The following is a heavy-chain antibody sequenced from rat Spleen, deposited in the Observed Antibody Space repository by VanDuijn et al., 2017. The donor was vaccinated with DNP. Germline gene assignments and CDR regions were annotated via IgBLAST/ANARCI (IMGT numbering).Heavy chain of an antibody. CDR1: GFTFSDYN. V-gene: IGHV5-7*01. CDR3: AREGDYGGYSAKFDY. Sequence: EVQLVESGGGLVQPGRSLKLSCAASGFTFSDYNMAWVRQAPKKGLEWVATISYDGSDTYYRDSVKGRFTISRDNAKSTLYLQMDSLRSEDTATYYCAREGDYGGYSAKFDYWGQGVMVTVSS. J-gene: IGHJ2*01. D-gene: IGHD1-11*01. CDR2: ISYDGSDT.